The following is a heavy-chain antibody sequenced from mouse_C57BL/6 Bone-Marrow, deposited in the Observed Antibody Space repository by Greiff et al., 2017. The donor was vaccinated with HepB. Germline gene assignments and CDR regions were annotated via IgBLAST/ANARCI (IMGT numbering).Heavy chain of an antibody. J-gene: IGHJ1*03. CDR2: IYPGNSDT. V-gene: IGHV1-5*01. CDR1: GYTFTSYW. D-gene: IGHD1-1*01. Sequence: EVQLQQSGTVLARPGASVKMSCKTSGYTFTSYWMHWVKQRPGQGLEWIGAIYPGNSDTSYNQKFKGKAKLTAVTSASTAYMELSSLTNEDSAVYYCTRRDYGSSYVGFYWYFDFWGTGTTVTVSS. CDR3: TRRDYGSSYVGFYWYFDF.